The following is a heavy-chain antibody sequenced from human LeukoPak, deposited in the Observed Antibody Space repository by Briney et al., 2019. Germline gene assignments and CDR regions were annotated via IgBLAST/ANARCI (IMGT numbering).Heavy chain of an antibody. J-gene: IGHJ4*02. CDR1: GGSFSGYY. CDR2: TNHSGST. CDR3: ARGGIYCSSTSCYSFFDY. Sequence: SETLSLTCAVYGGSFSGYYWSWIRQPPGKGLEWIGETNHSGSTNYNPSLKSRVTISVDTSKNQFSLKLSSVTAADTAVYYCARGGIYCSSTSCYSFFDYWGQGTLVTVSS. D-gene: IGHD2-2*01. V-gene: IGHV4-34*01.